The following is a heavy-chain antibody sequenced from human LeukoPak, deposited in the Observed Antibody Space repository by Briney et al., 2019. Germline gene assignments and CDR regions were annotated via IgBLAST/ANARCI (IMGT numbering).Heavy chain of an antibody. J-gene: IGHJ4*02. D-gene: IGHD2-15*01. CDR1: GVSISSHY. CDR2: IYTSGST. V-gene: IGHV4-4*07. CDR3: ARDLGYCSVGSCSYHFHY. Sequence: PSETLSPTCSVSGVSISSHYSSWIRQPAGEGLEWIGRIYTSGSTNYNPSLNSRVTISVDKSKNHLSLNLSSVTAADTAFYYCARDLGYCSVGSCSYHFHYLRQGGLVTVSS.